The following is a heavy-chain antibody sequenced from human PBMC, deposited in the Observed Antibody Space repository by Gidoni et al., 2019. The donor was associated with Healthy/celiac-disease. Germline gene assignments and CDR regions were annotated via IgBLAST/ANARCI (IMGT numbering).Heavy chain of an antibody. J-gene: IGHJ3*02. CDR1: GFTFSSYD. D-gene: IGHD3-10*01. V-gene: IGHV3-13*04. Sequence: EVQLVESGGGLVQPGGSMRLSCAASGFTFSSYDMQWVRQATGKGLEWVSVIGTAGDTYYPGSVKGRFTISRENAKNSLYLQMNSLRAGDTAVYYCARAGYYGSGTPTAFDIWGQGTMVTVSS. CDR3: ARAGYYGSGTPTAFDI. CDR2: IGTAGDT.